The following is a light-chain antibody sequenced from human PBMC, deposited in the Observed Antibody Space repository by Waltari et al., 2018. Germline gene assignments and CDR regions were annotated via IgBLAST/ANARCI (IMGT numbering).Light chain of an antibody. J-gene: IGLJ2*01. CDR2: GKN. CDR1: SLRSYY. V-gene: IGLV3-19*01. Sequence: SSELTQDPAVSVALGQTVRITCQGDSLRSYYASWYQQKPGQAPVLVLYGKNNRPSGIPDRFSGSSSGNTASLTISWTQAEDEADYYCNSRDTNGDHVLFGGGTKLTVL. CDR3: NSRDTNGDHVL.